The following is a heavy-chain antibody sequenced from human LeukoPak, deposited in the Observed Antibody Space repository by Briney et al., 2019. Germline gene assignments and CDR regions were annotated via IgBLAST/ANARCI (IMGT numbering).Heavy chain of an antibody. Sequence: SGPTLVNPTETLTLTCTVSGFSLSNARMGVSWIRQPPGKVLEWLAHIFSNDEKSYSTSLKSRLTISKDTSKSQVVLTMTNMDPVDTATYYCARILGLWFPDLAFDIWGQGTMVTVSS. CDR2: IFSNDEK. D-gene: IGHD3-10*01. V-gene: IGHV2-26*01. CDR1: GFSLSNARMG. J-gene: IGHJ3*02. CDR3: ARILGLWFPDLAFDI.